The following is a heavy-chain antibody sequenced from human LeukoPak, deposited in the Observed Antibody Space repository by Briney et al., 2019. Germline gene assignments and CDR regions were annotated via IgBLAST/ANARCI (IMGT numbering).Heavy chain of an antibody. Sequence: SETLSLTCTVSGGSITSYYWSWIRQPAGKGLERIGRIYTIGSTNYNLSLKSRVTMSVDTSKNQFSLKLTSVTAADTAVYYCARDPGARPCGMDVWGQGTTVTVSS. CDR1: GGSITSYY. CDR2: IYTIGST. D-gene: IGHD6-6*01. CDR3: ARDPGARPCGMDV. V-gene: IGHV4-4*07. J-gene: IGHJ6*02.